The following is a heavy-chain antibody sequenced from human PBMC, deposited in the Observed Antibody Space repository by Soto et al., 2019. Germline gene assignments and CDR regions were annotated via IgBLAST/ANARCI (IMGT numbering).Heavy chain of an antibody. CDR2: IYYSGST. Sequence: HSESIALSCTVCGGTVSSGSYYWSWIRQPPGKGLEWIGYIYYSGSTNYNPSLKSRVTISVDTSKNQFSLKLSSVTAADTAVYYCVLYSGYDYNSGWFDPWGQGTLVTVSS. CDR3: VLYSGYDYNSGWFDP. CDR1: GGTVSSGSYY. J-gene: IGHJ5*02. D-gene: IGHD5-12*01. V-gene: IGHV4-61*01.